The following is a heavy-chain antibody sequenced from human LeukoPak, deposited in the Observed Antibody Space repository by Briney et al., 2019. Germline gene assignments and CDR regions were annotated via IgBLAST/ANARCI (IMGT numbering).Heavy chain of an antibody. Sequence: PSETLSLTCTVSGDSISTYYWSWIRQPPGKGLEWIGYIYYRVTSDYNPSLKSRVTMSVDMSTRQISLKLSSVTAADTAVYYCARAVGGDGSGSLWGPGTLVAVSS. CDR1: GDSISTYY. CDR3: ARAVGGDGSGSL. CDR2: IYYRVTS. J-gene: IGHJ4*02. V-gene: IGHV4-59*01. D-gene: IGHD3-10*01.